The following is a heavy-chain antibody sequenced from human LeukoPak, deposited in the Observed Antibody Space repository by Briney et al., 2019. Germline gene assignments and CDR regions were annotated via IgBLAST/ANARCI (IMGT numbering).Heavy chain of an antibody. CDR3: AIMGDTFDI. CDR2: INPDSGDT. J-gene: IGHJ3*02. CDR1: GGTFSSYA. D-gene: IGHD2-8*01. Sequence: ASVKVSCKASGGTFSSYAITWVRQAPGQGLEWMGSINPDSGDTNYAQNLQGRVTMTRDTSINTAYLGLSRLRSDDTAVYYCAIMGDTFDIWGQGTKVTVSS. V-gene: IGHV1-2*02.